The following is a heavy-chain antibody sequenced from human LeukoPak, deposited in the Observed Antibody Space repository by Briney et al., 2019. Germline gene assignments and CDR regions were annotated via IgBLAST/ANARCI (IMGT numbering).Heavy chain of an antibody. CDR3: ARASGSYYKGDYYYYMPV. J-gene: IGHJ6*03. Sequence: SETLSLTCTVSGGSISSYYWSWIRQPPGKGLEWIGYIYYSGSTNYNPSLKSRVTISVDTSKNQFSLKLSSAAAPATAVYYCARASGSYYKGDYYYYMPVWGKGTTVTVSS. CDR1: GGSISSYY. CDR2: IYYSGST. D-gene: IGHD3-10*01. V-gene: IGHV4-59*01.